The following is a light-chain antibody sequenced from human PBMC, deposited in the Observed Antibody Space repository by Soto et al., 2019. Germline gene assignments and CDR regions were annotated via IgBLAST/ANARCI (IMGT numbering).Light chain of an antibody. V-gene: IGLV2-14*01. J-gene: IGLJ2*01. CDR3: SSFTIRSTLI. CDR2: EVS. CDR1: SSDVGYYNY. Sequence: QSVLTQPASVSGSPGQSITISCTGSSSDVGYYNYVSWYQQHPGKAPKLMIYEVSNRPSGVSDRFSGSKSGNTASLTISGLQAEDGADYYCSSFTIRSTLIFGGG.